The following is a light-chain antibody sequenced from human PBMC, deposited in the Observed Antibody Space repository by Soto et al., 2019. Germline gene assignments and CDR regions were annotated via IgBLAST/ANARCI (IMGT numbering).Light chain of an antibody. Sequence: AIQMTQSPSSLSASIGDRVTITCRASQGIRNDLGWYQQKPGKAPKLLIYAASSLQSGVPSRFSGNGSGTDFTLTISSLQPEDFATCYCLQDYNYPFTFGQGTKLEIK. CDR2: AAS. J-gene: IGKJ2*01. CDR1: QGIRND. CDR3: LQDYNYPFT. V-gene: IGKV1-6*01.